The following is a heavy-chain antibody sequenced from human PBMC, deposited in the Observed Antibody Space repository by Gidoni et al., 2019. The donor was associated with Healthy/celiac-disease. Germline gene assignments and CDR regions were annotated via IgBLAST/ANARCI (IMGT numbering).Heavy chain of an antibody. Sequence: GWINPNSGGTNYAQKFQGRVTMTRDTSSSTAYMELSRLRSHDTAVYYCARVTYSSSWYVPGYWGQGTLVTVSS. CDR3: ARVTYSSSWYVPGY. CDR2: INPNSGGT. D-gene: IGHD6-13*01. J-gene: IGHJ4*02. V-gene: IGHV1-2*02.